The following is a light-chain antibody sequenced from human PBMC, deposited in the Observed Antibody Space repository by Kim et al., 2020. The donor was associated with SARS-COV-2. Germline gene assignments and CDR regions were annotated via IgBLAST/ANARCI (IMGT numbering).Light chain of an antibody. CDR3: QAWDSSTVV. V-gene: IGLV3-1*01. J-gene: IGLJ2*01. CDR2: QDN. CDR1: KLGDKY. Sequence: SYELTQPPSVSVSPGQTASITCSGDKLGDKYACWYQQKPGQSPLLVIYQDNKRPSGTPERFSGSNSGNTATLTISGTQAMDEADYYCQAWDSSTVVFGGG.